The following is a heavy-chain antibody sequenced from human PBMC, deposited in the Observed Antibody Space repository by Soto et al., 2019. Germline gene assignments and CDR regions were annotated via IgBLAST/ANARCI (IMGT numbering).Heavy chain of an antibody. CDR3: ARANWYSEY. CDR1: GGSISNHY. CDR2: IYYNGNT. J-gene: IGHJ4*02. Sequence: QVQRQESGPGLVKPSETLSLTCTVSGGSISNHYWSWIRQPPGKGLEWIGYIYYNGNTNYNPSLKSRVTMSVYTSKNQISLKLSSVTAADTAVYYCARANWYSEYWGQGTLVTVSS. D-gene: IGHD7-27*01. V-gene: IGHV4-59*11.